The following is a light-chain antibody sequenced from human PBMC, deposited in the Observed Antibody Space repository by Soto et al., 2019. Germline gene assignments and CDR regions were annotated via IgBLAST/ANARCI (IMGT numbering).Light chain of an antibody. V-gene: IGKV3-20*01. J-gene: IGKJ1*01. CDR1: QSVSSSY. Sequence: EIVLTQSPGTLSLSPGERATLSCRASQSVSSSYLAWNPQKPGKAPRLLIYGASSRATGIPDRFSGSGSGTDFTLIISRLEPEDFAVYYCQQYGSSPRTFGQGTKVEIK. CDR3: QQYGSSPRT. CDR2: GAS.